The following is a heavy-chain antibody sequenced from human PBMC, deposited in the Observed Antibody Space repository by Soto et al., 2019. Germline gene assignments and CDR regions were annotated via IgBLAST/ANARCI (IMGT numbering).Heavy chain of an antibody. D-gene: IGHD6-13*01. CDR3: ARGGVVGQQLVLDY. CDR1: GGSVSGYY. CDR2: MNDSGSS. Sequence: QVQLQEWGAGLLKPSETLSLTCAVSGGSVSGYYWSWIRQTPAKGLEWIGEMNDSGSSNYNPSLKPRVAMSIDTSANRISLNLKSVTAADTAVYFCARGGVVGQQLVLDYWGQGTLVSVSS. J-gene: IGHJ4*02. V-gene: IGHV4-34*01.